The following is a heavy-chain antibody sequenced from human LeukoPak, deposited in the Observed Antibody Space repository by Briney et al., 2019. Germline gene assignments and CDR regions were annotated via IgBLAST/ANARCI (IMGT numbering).Heavy chain of an antibody. J-gene: IGHJ3*02. Sequence: GGSLSLSCAGSAFTFSSYWMSWVRQAPGKGPEWVANIKDDGSEKYYPDSVKGRFTISRDNAKNSLYLQMNSLRAEDTAVYSCARIKEYGFDIWGQGTMVTVSS. CDR1: AFTFSSYW. CDR3: ARIKEYGFDI. CDR2: IKDDGSEK. D-gene: IGHD3-10*01. V-gene: IGHV3-7*01.